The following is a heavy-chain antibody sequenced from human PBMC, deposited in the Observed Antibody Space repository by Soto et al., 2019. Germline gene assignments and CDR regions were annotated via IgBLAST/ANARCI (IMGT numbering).Heavy chain of an antibody. Sequence: ASVKVSCKASGGTFSSYAISWVRQAPGQGFEWMGGIIPIFGTANYAQKFQGRVTITADESTSTAYMELSSLRSEDTAVYYCARSKYYYDSSGYYYVWFDPWGQGTLVTVSS. V-gene: IGHV1-69*13. J-gene: IGHJ5*02. CDR3: ARSKYYYDSSGYYYVWFDP. CDR2: IIPIFGTA. CDR1: GGTFSSYA. D-gene: IGHD3-22*01.